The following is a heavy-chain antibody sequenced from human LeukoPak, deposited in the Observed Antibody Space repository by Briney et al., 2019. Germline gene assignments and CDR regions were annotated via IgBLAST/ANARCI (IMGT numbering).Heavy chain of an antibody. CDR3: ARNYYDSSGYYTVDY. CDR2: INPNSGGT. D-gene: IGHD3-22*01. J-gene: IGHJ4*02. CDR1: GYTFTGYY. V-gene: IGHV1-2*02. Sequence: ASVKVSCKASGYTFTGYYMHWVRQAPGQGLEWMGLINPNSGGTNYAQKFQGRVTMTRDTSISTAYMELSRLRSDDTAVYYCARNYYDSSGYYTVDYWGQGTLVTVSS.